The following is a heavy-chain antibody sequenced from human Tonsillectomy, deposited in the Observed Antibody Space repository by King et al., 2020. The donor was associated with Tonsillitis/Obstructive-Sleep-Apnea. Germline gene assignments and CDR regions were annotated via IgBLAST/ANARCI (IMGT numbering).Heavy chain of an antibody. Sequence: VQLVESGGGLVKPGGSLRLSCAASGFTFSSYTMNWVRQAPGKGLEWVASISRSSTHIDYADSLKGRFTISRDNAKNLLYLQMSSLRAEDTALCYCARERGYGDYYFDYWGQGTLVTVSS. CDR3: ARERGYGDYYFDY. J-gene: IGHJ4*02. CDR1: GFTFSSYT. D-gene: IGHD4-17*01. V-gene: IGHV3-21*06. CDR2: ISRSSTHI.